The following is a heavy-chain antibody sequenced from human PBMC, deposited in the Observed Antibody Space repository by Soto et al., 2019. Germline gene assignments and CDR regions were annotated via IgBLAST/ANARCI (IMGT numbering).Heavy chain of an antibody. V-gene: IGHV3-64*01. D-gene: IGHD5-12*01. Sequence: EVQLVESGGGLVQPGGSLRLSCAASGFTFSSYAMHWVRQAPGKGLEYVSAISSNGGSTDYANSVKGRFTISRDNSKNTLDLQMGRLRAEDMAVYYCARGGRGYEFDYWGQGTLVPVSS. CDR2: ISSNGGST. CDR1: GFTFSSYA. CDR3: ARGGRGYEFDY. J-gene: IGHJ4*02.